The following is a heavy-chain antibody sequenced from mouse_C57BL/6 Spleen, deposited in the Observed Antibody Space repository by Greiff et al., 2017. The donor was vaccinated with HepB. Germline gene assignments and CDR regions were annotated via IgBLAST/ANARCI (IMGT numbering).Heavy chain of an antibody. V-gene: IGHV5-16*01. D-gene: IGHD2-5*01. J-gene: IGHJ2*01. CDR1: GFTFSDYY. Sequence: EVKLMESEGGLVQPGSSMKLSCTASGFTFSDYYMAWVRQVPEKGLEWVANINYDGCSTYYLDSLKSRFIISRDNAKNILDLQMRRLKSEDTATSYCARDSNYPCYFDYWGQGTTLTVSS. CDR2: INYDGCST. CDR3: ARDSNYPCYFDY.